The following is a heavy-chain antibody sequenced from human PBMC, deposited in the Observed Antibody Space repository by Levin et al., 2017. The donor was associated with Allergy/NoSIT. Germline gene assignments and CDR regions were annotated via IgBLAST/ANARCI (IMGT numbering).Heavy chain of an antibody. CDR3: ASWAMYHYDRSAFDYFYYAMDV. J-gene: IGHJ6*02. Sequence: LSLTCAASGILFSSSDMNWVRQAPGKGLEWVSSISAGGNYIYYADSVKGRFTISRDNAKNSLFLQMNILRAEDTAVYYCASWAMYHYDRSAFDYFYYAMDVWGQGTTVTVSS. V-gene: IGHV3-21*01. CDR1: GILFSSSD. CDR2: ISAGGNYI. D-gene: IGHD3-22*01.